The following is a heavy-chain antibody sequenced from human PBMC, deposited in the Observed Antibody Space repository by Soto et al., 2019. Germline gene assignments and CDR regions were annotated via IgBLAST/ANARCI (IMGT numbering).Heavy chain of an antibody. CDR2: IYYSGST. V-gene: IGHV4-31*03. Sequence: PSETLSLTCTFSGGSISSGGYYLSWIRQHPGKGLEWIGYIYYSGSTYYNPSLKSRVTISVDTSKNQFSLKLSSVTAADTAVYYCARDKDWFDPWGQGTLVTVSS. J-gene: IGHJ5*02. CDR3: ARDKDWFDP. CDR1: GGSISSGGYY.